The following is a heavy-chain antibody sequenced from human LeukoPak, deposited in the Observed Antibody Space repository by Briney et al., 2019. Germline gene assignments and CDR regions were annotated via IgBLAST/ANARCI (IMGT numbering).Heavy chain of an antibody. J-gene: IGHJ6*02. CDR1: GGSISSYY. V-gene: IGHV4-59*01. CDR3: ARDGVTMVRGVNSEYYYGMDV. Sequence: SETLSLTCTVSGGSISSYYWSWIRQPPGKGLEWIGYIYYSGSTNYNPSLKSRVTISVDTSKNQFSLKLSSVAAADTAVYYCARDGVTMVRGVNSEYYYGMDVWGQGTTVTVSS. D-gene: IGHD3-10*01. CDR2: IYYSGST.